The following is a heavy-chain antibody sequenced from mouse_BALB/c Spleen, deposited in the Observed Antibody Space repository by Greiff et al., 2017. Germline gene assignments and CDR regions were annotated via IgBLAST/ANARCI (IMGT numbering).Heavy chain of an antibody. CDR3: ARQDMITTVFDY. J-gene: IGHJ2*01. CDR2: ISSGGSYT. CDR1: GFTFSSYG. Sequence: EVMLVESGGDLVKPGGSLKLSCAASGFTFSSYGMSWVRQTPDKRLEWVATISSGGSYTYYPDSVKGRFTISRDNAKNTLYLQMSSLKSEDTAMYYCARQDMITTVFDYWGQGTTLTVSS. D-gene: IGHD2-4*01. V-gene: IGHV5-6*02.